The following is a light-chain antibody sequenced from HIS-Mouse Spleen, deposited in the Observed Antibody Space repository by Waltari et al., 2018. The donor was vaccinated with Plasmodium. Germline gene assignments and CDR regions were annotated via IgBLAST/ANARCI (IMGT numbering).Light chain of an antibody. CDR2: QDS. V-gene: IGLV3-1*01. CDR1: NLGDKY. CDR3: QAWDSSTAWV. J-gene: IGLJ2*01. Sequence: SYELTQPPSVSVSPGQTASIPCSGANLGDKYACWYQQKPGQSPVLVIYQDSKRPSGIPERFSGSNSGNTATLTISGTQAMDEADYYCQAWDSSTAWVFGGGTKLTVL.